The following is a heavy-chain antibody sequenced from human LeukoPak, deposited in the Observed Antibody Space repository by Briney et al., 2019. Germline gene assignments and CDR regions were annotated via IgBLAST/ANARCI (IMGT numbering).Heavy chain of an antibody. CDR3: ARHTGARYSSGWPPFDY. CDR1: GYSFTSYW. J-gene: IGHJ4*02. Sequence: GESLKISCKGSGYSFTSYWISWVHQMPGKGLEWMGRIDPSDSYTNYSPSFQGHVTISADKSISTAYLQWSSLKASDTAMYYCARHTGARYSSGWPPFDYWGQGTLVTVSS. D-gene: IGHD6-19*01. V-gene: IGHV5-10-1*01. CDR2: IDPSDSYT.